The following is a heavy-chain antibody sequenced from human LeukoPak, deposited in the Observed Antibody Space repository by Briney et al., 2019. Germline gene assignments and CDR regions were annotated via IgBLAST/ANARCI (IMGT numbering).Heavy chain of an antibody. J-gene: IGHJ4*02. CDR3: ARYQTNYYDSSGFVDY. CDR2: INHSGST. D-gene: IGHD3-22*01. Sequence: SETLSLTCAVYGGSFSGYYWSWIRQPPGKGLEWIGEINHSGSTNYNPSLKSRVTISVDTSKNQFSLKLSSVTAADTAVYYCARYQTNYYDSSGFVDYWGQGTLVTVSS. CDR1: GGSFSGYY. V-gene: IGHV4-34*01.